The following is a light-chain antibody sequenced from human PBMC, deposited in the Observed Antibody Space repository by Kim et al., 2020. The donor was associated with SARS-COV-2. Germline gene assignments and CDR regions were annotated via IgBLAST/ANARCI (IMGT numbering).Light chain of an antibody. CDR2: GKN. CDR1: SLRSYY. J-gene: IGLJ2*01. Sequence: VALGQTVRITCQGGSLRSYYATWSQQKPGQAPIVVIYGKNNRPSGIPDRFSGSSSGNTASLTITGTQAGDEADYYCNSRDSNDNVVFGGGTQLTVL. CDR3: NSRDSNDNVV. V-gene: IGLV3-19*01.